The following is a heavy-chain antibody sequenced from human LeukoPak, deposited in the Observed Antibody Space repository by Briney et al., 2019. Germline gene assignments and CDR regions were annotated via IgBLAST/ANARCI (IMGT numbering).Heavy chain of an antibody. CDR2: ISSSGSTI. CDR1: GFTFDDYG. J-gene: IGHJ4*02. CDR3: ARDLLHSSGWRGLDY. D-gene: IGHD6-19*01. V-gene: IGHV3-11*04. Sequence: AGGSLRLSCAASGFTFDDYGMSWIRQAPGKGLEWVSYISSSGSTIYYADSVKGRFTISRDNAKNSLYLQMNSLRAEDTAVYYCARDLLHSSGWRGLDYWGQGTLVTVSS.